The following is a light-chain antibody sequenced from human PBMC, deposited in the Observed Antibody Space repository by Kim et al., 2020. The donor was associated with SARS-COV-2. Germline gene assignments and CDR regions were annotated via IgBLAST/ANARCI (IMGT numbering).Light chain of an antibody. CDR3: NSRDSSGNLYV. Sequence: ALGQTVSFTGQGASLRTYHAAWYQQKPGPAPVLVIYGKNNRPSGIPDRFSGSSSGDTASLTITGAQAEDEADYYCNSRDSSGNLYVFGTGTKVTVL. J-gene: IGLJ1*01. CDR1: SLRTYH. CDR2: GKN. V-gene: IGLV3-19*01.